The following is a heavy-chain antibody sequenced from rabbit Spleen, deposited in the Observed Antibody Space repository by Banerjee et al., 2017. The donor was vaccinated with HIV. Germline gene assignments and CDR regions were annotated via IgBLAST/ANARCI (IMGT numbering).Heavy chain of an antibody. CDR1: GFSFSDSDV. Sequence: QEQLVESGGGLVQPEGSLTLTCKASGFSFSDSDVMCWVRQAPGKGLEWIGCINADTGKPVYTTGTEGRFTISTTSSTAVTLQTTRPTAAATASYCWAGDFADAAGDGYGGLWGPGTLVTVS. CDR3: AGDFADAAGDGYGGL. D-gene: IGHD6-1*01. CDR2: INADTGKP. V-gene: IGHV1S45*01. J-gene: IGHJ4*01.